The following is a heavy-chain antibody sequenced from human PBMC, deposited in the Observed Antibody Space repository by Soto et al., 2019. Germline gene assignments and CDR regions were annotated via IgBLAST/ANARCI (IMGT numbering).Heavy chain of an antibody. CDR2: ISGSGRST. Sequence: EVQLLESGGGSVQPGGSLRLSCSASGFTFSNYAMSWVRQAPGKGLEWVASISGSGRSTNYADSVKGRFTISRDNSKNTRAVQMSSLRAEDTAVYYCARDGGNICSGGSCYLQAPAYWGQGTLVTVSP. V-gene: IGHV3-23*01. D-gene: IGHD2-15*01. J-gene: IGHJ4*02. CDR1: GFTFSNYA. CDR3: ARDGGNICSGGSCYLQAPAY.